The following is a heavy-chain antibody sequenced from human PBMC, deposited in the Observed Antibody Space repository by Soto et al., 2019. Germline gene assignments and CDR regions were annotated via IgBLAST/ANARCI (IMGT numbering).Heavy chain of an antibody. V-gene: IGHV1-18*04. CDR2: ISAYNGNT. J-gene: IGHJ4*02. CDR1: GYTFTSYG. D-gene: IGHD3-3*01. Sequence: GAPVKVSCKASGYTFTSYGISWVRQAPGQGLEWMGWISAYNGNTNYAQKLQGRVTMTTDTSTSTAYMELRSLRSDDTAVYYCARFYDFWSGYYIDYWGQGTLVTVSS. CDR3: ARFYDFWSGYYIDY.